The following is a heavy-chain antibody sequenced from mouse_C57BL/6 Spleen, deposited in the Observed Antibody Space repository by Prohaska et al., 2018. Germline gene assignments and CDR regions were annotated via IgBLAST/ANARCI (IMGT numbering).Heavy chain of an antibody. Sequence: QVQLQQPGAELVRPGSSVKLSCKASGYTFTSYWMHWVKQRPIQGLEWIGNIYPSDSETHYNQKFKDKATLTVDKSSSTAYMQLSSLTSEDSAVYYCARDYYYAMDYWGQGTSVTVSS. CDR3: ARDYYYAMDY. V-gene: IGHV1-52*01. J-gene: IGHJ4*01. CDR1: GYTFTSYW. CDR2: IYPSDSET. D-gene: IGHD2-13*01.